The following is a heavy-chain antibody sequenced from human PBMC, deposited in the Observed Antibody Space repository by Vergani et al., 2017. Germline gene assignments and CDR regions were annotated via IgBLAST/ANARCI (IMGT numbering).Heavy chain of an antibody. CDR3: TRGYKYGYD. D-gene: IGHD5-18*01. J-gene: IGHJ4*02. Sequence: EVKLVESGGGLVQPGQSLRVACITSGFPFHDFGINWVRQAPGKGLEWISLIRTSENGGTSHYAASVAGRFSISRDDSKSVAYLQMDGLKTDDTATYYCTRGYKYGYDWGQGTLVTVSS. CDR2: IRTSENGGTS. V-gene: IGHV3-49*04. CDR1: GFPFHDFG.